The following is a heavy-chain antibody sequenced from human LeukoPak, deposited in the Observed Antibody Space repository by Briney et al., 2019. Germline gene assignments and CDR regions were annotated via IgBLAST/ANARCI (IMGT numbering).Heavy chain of an antibody. CDR1: GGTFSSYA. CDR2: IIPIFGTA. D-gene: IGHD3-9*01. CDR3: ARVQSSAGYLGNELDY. V-gene: IGHV1-69*13. J-gene: IGHJ4*02. Sequence: SAKVSCKASGGTFSSYAISWVRQAPGQGLEWMGGIIPIFGTANYAQKFQGRVTITADESTSTAYMELNSLRSEDTAVYYCARVQSSAGYLGNELDYWGQGTLVTVSS.